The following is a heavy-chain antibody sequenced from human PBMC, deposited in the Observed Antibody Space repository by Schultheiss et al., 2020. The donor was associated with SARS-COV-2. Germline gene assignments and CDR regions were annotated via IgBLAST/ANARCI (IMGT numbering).Heavy chain of an antibody. CDR3: ARVQDYYDSSGYYRAFDI. CDR1: GYTFTGYY. Sequence: ASVKVSCKASGYTFTGYYMHWVRQAPGQGLEWMGGIIPIFGTANYAQKLQGRVTMTTDTSTSTAYMELRSLRSDDTAVYYCARVQDYYDSSGYYRAFDIWGQGTMVTVSS. V-gene: IGHV1-18*04. CDR2: IIPIFGTA. D-gene: IGHD3-22*01. J-gene: IGHJ3*02.